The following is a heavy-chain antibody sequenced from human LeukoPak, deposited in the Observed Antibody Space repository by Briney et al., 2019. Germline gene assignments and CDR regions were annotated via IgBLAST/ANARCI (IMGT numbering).Heavy chain of an antibody. V-gene: IGHV3-53*01. CDR1: GFTVSSNY. J-gene: IGHJ4*02. CDR3: ARATGGLVFDY. D-gene: IGHD3-9*01. Sequence: PGGSLRLSCPASGFTVSSNYMSWVRQAPGKGLEWVSVIYSGGSTYYADSVKGRFTISSDNSKNTLYLQMNSLRAEDTAVYYCARATGGLVFDYWGQGTLVTVSS. CDR2: IYSGGST.